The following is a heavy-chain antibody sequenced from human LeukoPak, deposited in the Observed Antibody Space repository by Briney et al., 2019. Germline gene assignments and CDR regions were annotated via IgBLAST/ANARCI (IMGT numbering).Heavy chain of an antibody. CDR1: GFTISSYW. CDR3: ARPASGGIYYVSDY. J-gene: IGHJ4*02. V-gene: IGHV3-74*01. CDR2: INSDGSST. D-gene: IGHD1-26*01. Sequence: GGSLRLSCAASGFTISSYWMHWLRQAPGKGLVWVSRINSDGSSTNYADSVQGRFTISRDNAKNTLYLQMNSLRADVTDGDNGARPASGGIYYVSDYWGQGTLVTVSS.